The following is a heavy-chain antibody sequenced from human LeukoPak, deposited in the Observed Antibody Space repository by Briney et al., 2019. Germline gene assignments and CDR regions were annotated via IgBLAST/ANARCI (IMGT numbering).Heavy chain of an antibody. V-gene: IGHV4-31*03. CDR3: ARIEGDSSGYIGPFDY. Sequence: SETLSLTCTVSGGSISSGGYYWSWIRQHPGKGLGWIGYIYYSGSTYYNPSLKSRVTISVDTSKNQFSLKLSSVTAADTAVYYCARIEGDSSGYIGPFDYWGQGTLVTVSS. CDR1: GGSISSGGYY. CDR2: IYYSGST. D-gene: IGHD3-22*01. J-gene: IGHJ4*02.